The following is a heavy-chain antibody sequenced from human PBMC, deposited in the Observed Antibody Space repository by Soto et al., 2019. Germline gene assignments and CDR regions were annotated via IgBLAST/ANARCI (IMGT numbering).Heavy chain of an antibody. V-gene: IGHV1-2*02. CDR2: IGPESGAT. CDR1: GYTFTGHY. CDR3: GRGRSGQIVVFY. Sequence: ASVKVSCKASGYTFTGHYIHWVRQAPEQGPEWMGEIGPESGATRYAQRFQGRVTMTRDMSITTVYMELNNLSPNDTAVYYCGRGRSGQIVVFYWGQGTPGTVAS. J-gene: IGHJ4*02. D-gene: IGHD1-26*01.